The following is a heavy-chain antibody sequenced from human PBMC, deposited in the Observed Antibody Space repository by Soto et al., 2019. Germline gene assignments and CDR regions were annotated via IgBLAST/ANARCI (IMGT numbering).Heavy chain of an antibody. D-gene: IGHD6-13*01. J-gene: IGHJ4*02. CDR1: GGTFSSYR. V-gene: IGHV1-69*01. CDR2: IVPIRRAA. Sequence: QVQLVQSGAEVKKTGSSVRVSCKASGGTFSSYRLSWLRQAPGHGLEWVGGIVPIRRAAEYAQGFQGRVTITADETTRTSYMELRSLKSQDTAVYYCVRDSGAKLSSSWGQGTLVTVSS. CDR3: VRDSGAKLSSS.